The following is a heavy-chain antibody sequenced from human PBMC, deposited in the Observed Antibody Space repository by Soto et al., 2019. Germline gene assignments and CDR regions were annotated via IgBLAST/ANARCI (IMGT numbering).Heavy chain of an antibody. CDR3: AKQAGYSSGWDLRY. J-gene: IGHJ4*02. CDR1: GFTFSSYG. Sequence: HVQLVEAGGGVVQPGRSLRLSCAASGFTFSSYGMHWVRQAPGKGLEWVAVISYDGSNKYYADSVKGRFTISRDNSKNTLYLQMNSLRAEDTAVYYCAKQAGYSSGWDLRYWGQGTLVTVSS. CDR2: ISYDGSNK. V-gene: IGHV3-30*18. D-gene: IGHD6-19*01.